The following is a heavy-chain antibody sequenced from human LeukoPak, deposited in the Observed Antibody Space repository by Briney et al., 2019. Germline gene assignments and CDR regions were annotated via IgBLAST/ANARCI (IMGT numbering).Heavy chain of an antibody. V-gene: IGHV1-2*02. Sequence: GASVKVSCKASGYTFTSYDINWVRQAPGQGLEWMGWINPNSGGTNYAQKFQGRVTMTRDTSISTAYMELSRLRSDDTAVYYCARDHGYSYGTRYYFDYWGQGTLVTVSS. CDR1: GYTFTSYD. D-gene: IGHD5-18*01. CDR2: INPNSGGT. J-gene: IGHJ4*02. CDR3: ARDHGYSYGTRYYFDY.